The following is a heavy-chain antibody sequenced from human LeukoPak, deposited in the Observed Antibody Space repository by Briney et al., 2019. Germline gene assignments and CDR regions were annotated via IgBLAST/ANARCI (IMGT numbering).Heavy chain of an antibody. CDR2: MNPNSGNT. D-gene: IGHD2-2*01. Sequence: ASVKVSCKASGYTFTSYDINWVRQATGQGLEWMGWMNPNSGNTGYAQKFQGRVTMTRNTSISTAYMELSSLRSEDTAVYYCARGRLSGKVPAAARGYYYYMDVWGKGTTVTVSS. CDR3: ARGRLSGKVPAAARGYYYYMDV. J-gene: IGHJ6*03. CDR1: GYTFTSYD. V-gene: IGHV1-8*01.